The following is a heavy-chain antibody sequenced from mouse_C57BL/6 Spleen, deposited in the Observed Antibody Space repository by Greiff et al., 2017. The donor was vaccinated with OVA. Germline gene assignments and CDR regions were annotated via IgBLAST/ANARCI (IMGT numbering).Heavy chain of an antibody. CDR3: ARDDYDGGWFAY. CDR2: ISYSGST. V-gene: IGHV3-1*01. D-gene: IGHD2-4*01. CDR1: GYSITSGYD. Sequence: EVQGVESGPGMVKPSQSLSLTCTVTGYSITSGYDWHWIRHFPGNKLEWMGYISYSGSTNYNPSLKSRISITHDTSKNHFFLKLNSVTTEDTATYYCARDDYDGGWFAYWGQGTLVTVSA. J-gene: IGHJ3*01.